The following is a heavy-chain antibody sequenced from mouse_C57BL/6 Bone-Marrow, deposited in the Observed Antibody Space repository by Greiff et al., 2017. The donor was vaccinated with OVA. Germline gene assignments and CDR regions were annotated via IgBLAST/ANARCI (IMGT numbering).Heavy chain of an antibody. CDR3: GLVYYGSSDPVAY. V-gene: IGHV1-76*01. D-gene: IGHD1-1*01. J-gene: IGHJ3*01. CDR1: GYTFTDYY. Sequence: QVQLQQSGAELVRPGASVKLSCKASGYTFTDYYINWVKQRPGQGLEWIARIYPGSGNTHYNEKFKGKATLTAEKSSSTAYMQLSSLTSEDSAVYFGGLVYYGSSDPVAYWGKGTLVTVSA. CDR2: IYPGSGNT.